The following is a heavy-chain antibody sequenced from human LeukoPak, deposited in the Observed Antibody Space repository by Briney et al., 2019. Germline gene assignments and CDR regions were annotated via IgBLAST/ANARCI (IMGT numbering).Heavy chain of an antibody. Sequence: SETLSLTCTVSGASTSSGLYYWNWFRQPAGKGLEYIGRIYNSGSTNYNPSLKSRVTISVDTPKNQFSLKLTSVTAADTAVYYCARLEIAVAGSRWFDPWGQGTLVTVSS. D-gene: IGHD6-19*01. J-gene: IGHJ5*02. CDR3: ARLEIAVAGSRWFDP. V-gene: IGHV4-61*02. CDR2: IYNSGST. CDR1: GASTSSGLYY.